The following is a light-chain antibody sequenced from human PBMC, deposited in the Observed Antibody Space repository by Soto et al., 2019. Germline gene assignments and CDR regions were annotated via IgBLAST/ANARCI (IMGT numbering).Light chain of an antibody. J-gene: IGLJ1*01. V-gene: IGLV2-14*01. CDR2: DVS. Sequence: QSALTQPASVSGSPGQSITISCTGNSSEVGGYNYVSWYQQHPGKAPKLMIYDVSNRPSGVSNRFSGSKSGNTASLTISGLQAEDEADYYCSSYTSSSTYNYVFGTGTKVTVL. CDR3: SSYTSSSTYNYV. CDR1: SSEVGGYNY.